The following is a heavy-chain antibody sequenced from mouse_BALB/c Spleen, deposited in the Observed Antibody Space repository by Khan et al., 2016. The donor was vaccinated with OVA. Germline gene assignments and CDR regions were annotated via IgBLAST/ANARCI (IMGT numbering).Heavy chain of an antibody. CDR3: ATPPYFSYVLVY. Sequence: QIQLVQSGPELKKPGETVKISCKTSGYTFTNDGMNWVKQAPGKGLKWMGWINTYTGEPPYADDFKGRFAFSWETSASTAYLQINNLKYEDASTDYCATPPYFSYVLVYWGQG. J-gene: IGHJ4*01. CDR1: GYTFTNDG. CDR2: INTYTGEP. V-gene: IGHV9-3-1*01. D-gene: IGHD2-10*01.